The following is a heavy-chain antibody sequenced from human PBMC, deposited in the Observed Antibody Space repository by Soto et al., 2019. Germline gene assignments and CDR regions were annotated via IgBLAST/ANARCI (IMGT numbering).Heavy chain of an antibody. J-gene: IGHJ4*02. D-gene: IGHD3-22*01. CDR2: IWYDGSNK. CDR1: GFTFSSYG. CDR3: ARVTPDDSSGYYYFDY. Sequence: QVQLVESGGGVVQPGRSLRLSCAASGFTFSSYGMHWVRQAPGKGLEWVAVIWYDGSNKYYADSVKGRFTISRDNSKNTLYLQMNSLRAEDTAVYYCARVTPDDSSGYYYFDYWGQRTLVTVSS. V-gene: IGHV3-33*01.